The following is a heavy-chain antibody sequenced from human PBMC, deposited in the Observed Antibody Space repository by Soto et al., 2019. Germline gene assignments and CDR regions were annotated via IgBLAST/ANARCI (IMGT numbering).Heavy chain of an antibody. D-gene: IGHD3-16*01. CDR3: SRGREPHKGGRS. J-gene: IGHJ4*02. Sequence: PSETLSLTCAVSGGPISSGGYSWSWIRQPPGKGLEWIGYIYHSGSTYYNPSLKSRVTISLDTSKNQFSLKLTSVTAADTAVYFCSRGREPHKGGRSWGQGTLVTVSS. CDR2: IYHSGST. V-gene: IGHV4-30-2*01. CDR1: GGPISSGGYS.